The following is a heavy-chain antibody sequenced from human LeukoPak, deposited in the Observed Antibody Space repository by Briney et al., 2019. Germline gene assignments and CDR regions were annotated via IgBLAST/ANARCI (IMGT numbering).Heavy chain of an antibody. J-gene: IGHJ4*02. CDR2: MYLSGTT. V-gene: IGHV4-4*02. Sequence: SETLSLTCTVSGDSINSLDLWSWVRQPPGKGLEWIGEMYLSGTTHSNPSVKSRVTISIDKSKNQFFLNLSSVTAADTAVYYCAGLVGRYRSGLYYYYFDYWGQGTLVTVSS. CDR1: GDSINSLDL. CDR3: AGLVGRYRSGLYYYYFDY. D-gene: IGHD1-26*01.